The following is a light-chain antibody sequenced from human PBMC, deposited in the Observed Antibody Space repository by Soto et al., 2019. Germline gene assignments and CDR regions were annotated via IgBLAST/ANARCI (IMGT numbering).Light chain of an antibody. V-gene: IGLV3-1*01. CDR1: KLEKKF. J-gene: IGLJ1*01. Sequence: SYELTQPPSVSVSPGQTATITCSGDKLEKKFVCWYQQRPGQSPVLVIYQDDKRPPGTPERFSGSNSGNTATLTIGGTQAVDEAAYYCQAWDTTTYVFGPGTKVTVL. CDR2: QDD. CDR3: QAWDTTTYV.